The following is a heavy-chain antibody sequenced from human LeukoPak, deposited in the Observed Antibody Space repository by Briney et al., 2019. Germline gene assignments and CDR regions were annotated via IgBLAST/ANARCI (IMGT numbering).Heavy chain of an antibody. J-gene: IGHJ1*01. Sequence: GGSLRLSCAASKFTFSNYVMNWVRQAPGKGLEWVANLNQYGNDKYYADSVRGRFTISRDNARDSLYLQMNSLRAEDSALYFCSRDLGTGRPHDLWGQGTLVTVSS. CDR1: KFTFSNYV. V-gene: IGHV3-7*01. CDR2: LNQYGNDK. D-gene: IGHD3/OR15-3a*01. CDR3: SRDLGTGRPHDL.